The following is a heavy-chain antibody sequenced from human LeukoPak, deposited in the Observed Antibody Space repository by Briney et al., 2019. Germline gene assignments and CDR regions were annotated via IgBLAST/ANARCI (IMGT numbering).Heavy chain of an antibody. Sequence: GGSLRLSCAASGFTLSTYEMNWVRQAPGKGLEWVSYISSSGSTIYYADSVKGRFTISRDNSKNTLYLQMNSLRAEDTAVYYCAKFLIVGANTGFDYWGQGTLVTVSS. D-gene: IGHD1-26*01. CDR3: AKFLIVGANTGFDY. J-gene: IGHJ4*02. CDR1: GFTLSTYE. CDR2: ISSSGSTI. V-gene: IGHV3-48*03.